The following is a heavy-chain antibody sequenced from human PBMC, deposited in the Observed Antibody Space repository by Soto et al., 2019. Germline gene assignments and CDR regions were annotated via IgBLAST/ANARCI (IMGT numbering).Heavy chain of an antibody. CDR1: GFTFSSSF. D-gene: IGHD6-19*01. J-gene: IGHJ4*02. Sequence: EVQLVESGGALVQPGGSLRLSCVASGFTFSSSFMGWVRQAPGKGLEWVANINQDGGGTYYVDSVESRFTISRDNAKDSLYLQMNSLRGEDTAVYYCARYFRGSGRYFFDYWGQGTLVTVSS. CDR2: INQDGGGT. CDR3: ARYFRGSGRYFFDY. V-gene: IGHV3-7*03.